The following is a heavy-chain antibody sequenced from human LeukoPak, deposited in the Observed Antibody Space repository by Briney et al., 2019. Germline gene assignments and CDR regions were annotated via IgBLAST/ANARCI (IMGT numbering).Heavy chain of an antibody. Sequence: GGSLRLSCAASGFTFSSYSMNWVRQAPGKGLEWVSSISSSSSYIYYADSVKGRFTISRDNAKNSLYPQMNSLRAEDTAVYYCARDSTLVPAAHHFDYWGQGTLVTVSS. V-gene: IGHV3-21*01. CDR2: ISSSSSYI. CDR3: ARDSTLVPAAHHFDY. CDR1: GFTFSSYS. J-gene: IGHJ4*02. D-gene: IGHD2-2*01.